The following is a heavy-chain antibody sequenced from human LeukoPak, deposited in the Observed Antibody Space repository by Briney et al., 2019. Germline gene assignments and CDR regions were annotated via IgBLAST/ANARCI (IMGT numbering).Heavy chain of an antibody. V-gene: IGHV1-2*02. CDR1: GYTFTGYY. D-gene: IGHD6-13*01. CDR3: ARDLHSSSWFAHY. J-gene: IGHJ4*02. CDR2: INPNSGGT. Sequence: ASVKVSCKASGYTFTGYYILWVRQAPGQGLEWMGWINPNSGGTNYAQKFQGRVTMTRDTFISTAYMELSRLRSDDTAVYYCARDLHSSSWFAHYWGQGTLVTVSS.